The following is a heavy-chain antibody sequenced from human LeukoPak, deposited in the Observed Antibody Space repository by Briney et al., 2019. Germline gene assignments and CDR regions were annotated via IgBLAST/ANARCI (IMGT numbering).Heavy chain of an antibody. CDR1: GFTFSNSW. CDR3: ASGNHFDY. V-gene: IGHV3-7*01. D-gene: IGHD1-14*01. CDR2: IKQDGSEM. J-gene: IGHJ4*02. Sequence: GGSLRLSCAASGFTFSNSWMSWVRQAPGMGLEFVANIKQDGSEMYYVDSVKGRFTISRDNAKNSLYLQMNSLRVEDTAVYYCASGNHFDYWGQGTLVTVPS.